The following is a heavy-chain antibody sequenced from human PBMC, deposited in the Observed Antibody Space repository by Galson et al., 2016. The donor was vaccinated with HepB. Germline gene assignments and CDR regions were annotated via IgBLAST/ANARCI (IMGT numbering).Heavy chain of an antibody. CDR1: GMYFSLYS. V-gene: IGHV3-48*02. CDR2: ISGNSGTI. D-gene: IGHD6-19*01. CDR3: ARSGIAVSLYGMDV. Sequence: SLRLSCAASGMYFSLYSMNWVRQAPGKGLEWISYISGNSGTIYYADSVKGRYTISRDKAGTSLFLQMSSLRDDDTAIYYCARSGIAVSLYGMDVWGQGTSVTVS. J-gene: IGHJ6*02.